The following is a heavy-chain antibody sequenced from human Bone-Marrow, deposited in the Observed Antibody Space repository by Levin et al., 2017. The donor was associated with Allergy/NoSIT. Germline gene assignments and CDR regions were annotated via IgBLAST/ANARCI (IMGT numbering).Heavy chain of an antibody. CDR3: ARDQSLGQGFDP. V-gene: IGHV3-21*01. Sequence: PGESLKISCTASGFNFNTYTMNWVRQAPEKGLEWISSISSSGSYIYYADSVRGRFTISRDNDKNSLSLQMNNLRADDTGLYFCARDQSLGQGFDPWGQGTLVSVSS. J-gene: IGHJ5*02. CDR2: ISSSGSYI. CDR1: GFNFNTYT.